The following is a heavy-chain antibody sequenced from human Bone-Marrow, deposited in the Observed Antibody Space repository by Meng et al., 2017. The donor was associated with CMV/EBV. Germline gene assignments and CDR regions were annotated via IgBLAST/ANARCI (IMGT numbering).Heavy chain of an antibody. D-gene: IGHD1-26*01. J-gene: IGHJ6*02. CDR3: ARDGSHRSPDYYYYGMDV. Sequence: GESLKISCAASGFTFSSYAMHWVRQAPGKGLEWVSSISSSSSYIYYADSVKGRFTISRDNAKNSLYLQMNSLRAEDTAVYYCARDGSHRSPDYYYYGMDVWGQETTVT. CDR2: ISSSSSYI. CDR1: GFTFSSYA. V-gene: IGHV3-21*01.